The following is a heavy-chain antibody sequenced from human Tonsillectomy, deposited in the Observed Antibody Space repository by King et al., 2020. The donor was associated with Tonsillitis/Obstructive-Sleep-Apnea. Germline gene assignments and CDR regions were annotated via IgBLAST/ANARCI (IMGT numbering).Heavy chain of an antibody. CDR3: AGGYSSSWSSRYYYYMDV. Sequence: LQLQESGGGLVRPGGSLRLSCAASGFTFSDFYMSWIRQAPGKGLEWVSYIGSSGSTIYYADSMKGRFTISRDNAKNSLYLQMNSLRAEDTAVYYCAGGYSSSWSSRYYYYMDVWGKGTTVTVSS. J-gene: IGHJ6*03. CDR2: IGSSGSTI. CDR1: GFTFSDFY. D-gene: IGHD6-13*01. V-gene: IGHV3-11*01.